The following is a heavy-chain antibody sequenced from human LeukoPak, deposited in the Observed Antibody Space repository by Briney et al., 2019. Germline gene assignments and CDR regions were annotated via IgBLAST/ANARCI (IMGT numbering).Heavy chain of an antibody. CDR1: GGSVNNYY. J-gene: IGHJ3*02. CDR2: IYYTGTT. CDR3: ARDGPVTDAFDI. D-gene: IGHD2-21*02. Sequence: SETLSLTCPVSGGSVNNYYWSWIRQPPGKGLEWIGYIYYTGTTNYNPSLKSRVTISVDTSKNQFSLRLRSVTAADTAVYYCARDGPVTDAFDIWGQGTMLTVSS. V-gene: IGHV4-59*02.